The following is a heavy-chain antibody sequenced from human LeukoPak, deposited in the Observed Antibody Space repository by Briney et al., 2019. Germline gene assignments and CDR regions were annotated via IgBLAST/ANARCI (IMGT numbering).Heavy chain of an antibody. V-gene: IGHV3-48*03. Sequence: GGSLRLSCAASGFTFNTYEMNWVRQAPGKGLEWVSYISGSGNTIYYADSVKGRFTISRDNAKNSLYLQMNSLRAEDTAVYYCARRYYDYVWGSPSDAFDIWGQGTMVTVSS. J-gene: IGHJ3*02. D-gene: IGHD3-16*01. CDR1: GFTFNTYE. CDR2: ISGSGNTI. CDR3: ARRYYDYVWGSPSDAFDI.